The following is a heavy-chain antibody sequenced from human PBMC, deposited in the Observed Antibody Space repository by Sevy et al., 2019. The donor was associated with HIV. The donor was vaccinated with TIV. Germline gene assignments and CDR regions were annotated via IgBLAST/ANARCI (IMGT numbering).Heavy chain of an antibody. Sequence: GGSLRLSCAASGFTFSSYAMSWVRQAPGKGLEWVSAISGSGGSTYYADSVKGRFTISRDNSKNTLYLQMNSLRAGDTAVYYCAKGGRFGESNYFDYWGQGTLVTVSS. J-gene: IGHJ4*02. CDR2: ISGSGGST. V-gene: IGHV3-23*01. CDR3: AKGGRFGESNYFDY. CDR1: GFTFSSYA. D-gene: IGHD3-10*01.